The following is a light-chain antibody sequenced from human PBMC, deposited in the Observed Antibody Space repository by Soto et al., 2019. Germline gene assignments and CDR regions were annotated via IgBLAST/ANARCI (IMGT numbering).Light chain of an antibody. CDR1: QSVRSN. J-gene: IGKJ4*01. CDR2: GAS. CDR3: QQYNNWTALT. V-gene: IGKV3-15*01. Sequence: EIVMTQSPATLSVSPGERATLSCRASQSVRSNLARYQQKPGQAPRLLIFGASTRATGIPARFSGSGSGKEFSLIISSLQSEDIAVYYCQQYNNWTALTFGGGTKVEIK.